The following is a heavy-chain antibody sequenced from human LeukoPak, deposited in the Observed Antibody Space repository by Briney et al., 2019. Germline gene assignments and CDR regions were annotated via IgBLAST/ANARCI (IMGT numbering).Heavy chain of an antibody. D-gene: IGHD6-13*01. Sequence: SQTLSLTCTVSGGSISSGGYYWSWIRQPPGKGLEWIGYIYHSGSTYYNPSLKSRVTISVDRSKNQFSLKLSSVTAADTAVYYCARGDDIAAPNWGQGTLVTVSS. CDR3: ARGDDIAAPN. J-gene: IGHJ4*02. CDR2: IYHSGST. CDR1: GGSISSGGYY. V-gene: IGHV4-30-2*01.